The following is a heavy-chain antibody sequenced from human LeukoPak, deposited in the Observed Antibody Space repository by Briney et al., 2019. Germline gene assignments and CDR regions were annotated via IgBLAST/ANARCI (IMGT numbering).Heavy chain of an antibody. CDR2: INEDGSEK. J-gene: IGHJ3*02. V-gene: IGHV3-7*03. CDR1: GFTFSSYW. Sequence: PGGSLRLSCAASGFTFSSYWMSWVRQAPGKGLEWVANINEDGSEKYYVDSVKGRFTISRDNSKNTLYLQMNSLRAEDTAVYYCAAGVVTGTLDFDIWGQGTMVTVSS. CDR3: AAGVVTGTLDFDI. D-gene: IGHD1-14*01.